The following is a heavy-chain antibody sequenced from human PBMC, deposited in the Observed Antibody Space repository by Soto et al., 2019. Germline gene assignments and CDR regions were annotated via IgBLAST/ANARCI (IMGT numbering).Heavy chain of an antibody. Sequence: ASVKVSCKASGYTFTSYAMHWVRQAHGQRLEWMGWINAGNGNTKYSQKFQGRVTITRDTSASTAYMELSSLRSEDTAVYYCARTPPSPLNYYDSSGYQSAFDYWGQGTLVTVSS. CDR1: GYTFTSYA. V-gene: IGHV1-3*01. CDR3: ARTPPSPLNYYDSSGYQSAFDY. CDR2: INAGNGNT. J-gene: IGHJ4*02. D-gene: IGHD3-22*01.